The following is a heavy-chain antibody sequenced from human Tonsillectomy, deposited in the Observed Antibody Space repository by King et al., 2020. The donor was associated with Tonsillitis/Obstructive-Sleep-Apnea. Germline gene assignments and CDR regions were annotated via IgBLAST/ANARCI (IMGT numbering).Heavy chain of an antibody. CDR3: ARGDRGTSWGGRYYFDY. V-gene: IGHV4-59*08. D-gene: IGHD2-2*01. CDR1: GGSISSYY. Sequence: VQLQESGPGLVKPSETLSLTCTVSGGSISSYYWSWIRQPPGKGLEWIGYIYYSGSTNYNPSLKSRVTISVDTSKNQFSLKLSSVTAADTAVYYYARGDRGTSWGGRYYFDYWGQGTLVTVSS. CDR2: IYYSGST. J-gene: IGHJ4*02.